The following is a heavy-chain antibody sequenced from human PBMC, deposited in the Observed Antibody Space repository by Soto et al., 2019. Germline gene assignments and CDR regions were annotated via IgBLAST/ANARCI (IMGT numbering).Heavy chain of an antibody. D-gene: IGHD3-22*01. CDR3: VRDDRWAFDF. J-gene: IGHJ3*01. Sequence: EVPLVESGGGLVQPGGSLRVSCAASGFTFSNYVMNWVRQAPGKGLEWVSYISIGSGSIFYADSVKGRFTISRDDAKNSLYLQMNTLSNEDTAVYYCVRDDRWAFDFWGQGTMVTVSS. CDR2: ISIGSGSI. V-gene: IGHV3-48*02. CDR1: GFTFSNYV.